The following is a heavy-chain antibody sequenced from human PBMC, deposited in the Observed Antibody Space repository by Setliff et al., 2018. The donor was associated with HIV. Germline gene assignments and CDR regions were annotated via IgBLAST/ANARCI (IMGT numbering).Heavy chain of an antibody. V-gene: IGHV4-34*01. CDR2: INHSGST. CDR1: GGSISSYY. J-gene: IGHJ6*03. Sequence: TLSLTCTVSGGSISSYYWSWIRQPPGKGLEWIGEINHSGSTHYNPSLKSRFTISVDTSKNQFSLKVNSVTAADTAVYYCARGARLLAGYSDRWDYYYMGVWGKGTTVTVSS. D-gene: IGHD6-13*01. CDR3: ARGARLLAGYSDRWDYYYMGV.